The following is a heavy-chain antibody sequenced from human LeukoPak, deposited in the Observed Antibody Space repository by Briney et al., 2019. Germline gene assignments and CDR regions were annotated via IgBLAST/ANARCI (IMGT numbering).Heavy chain of an antibody. D-gene: IGHD6-13*01. V-gene: IGHV3-33*06. J-gene: IGHJ6*03. CDR1: GFTFSSYG. Sequence: PGGSLRLSCAASGFTFSSYGMHWVRQAPGKGLEWVAVILSDGSKEFYTDSVKGRFTISRDNSKNTLYLQMNSLRAEDTAVYYCAKDLGCSSSWSCPHYYYYYMDVWGKGTTVTVSS. CDR2: ILSDGSKE. CDR3: AKDLGCSSSWSCPHYYYYYMDV.